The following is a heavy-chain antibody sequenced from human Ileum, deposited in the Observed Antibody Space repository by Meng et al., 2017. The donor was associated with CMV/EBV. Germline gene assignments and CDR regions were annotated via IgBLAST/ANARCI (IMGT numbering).Heavy chain of an antibody. CDR1: GGSISSRLYY. CDR2: ISYSGTA. D-gene: IGHD3-10*01. J-gene: IGHJ4*02. Sequence: QPPLQHVGPGLVKPSQTLSLTCIASGGSISSRLYYWGRSRQPPGKGLEWIGTISYSGTAFSNLSLKSRVAISIDTSKFQLSLKLSSATATDTAVYYCARDSTYPSGLDYWGQGTLVTVSS. V-gene: IGHV4-39*07. CDR3: ARDSTYPSGLDY.